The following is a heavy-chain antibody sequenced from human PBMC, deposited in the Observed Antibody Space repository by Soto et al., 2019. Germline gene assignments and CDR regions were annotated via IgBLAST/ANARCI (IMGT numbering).Heavy chain of an antibody. V-gene: IGHV1-2*04. CDR2: INPNSGGT. CDR3: ARARARPASGYYYYYYMDV. J-gene: IGHJ6*03. Sequence: ASVKVSCKASGYTFTGYYMHWVRQAPGQGLEWMGWINPNSGGTNHAQKFQGWVTMTRDTSISTAYMELSRLRSDDTAVYYCARARARPASGYYYYYYMDVWGKGTTVTVSS. D-gene: IGHD6-6*01. CDR1: GYTFTGYY.